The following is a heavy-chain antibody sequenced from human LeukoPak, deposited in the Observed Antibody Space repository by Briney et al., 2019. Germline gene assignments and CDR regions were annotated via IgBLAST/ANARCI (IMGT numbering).Heavy chain of an antibody. Sequence: SQTLSLTCTVSGGSISSGDYYWSWIRQPPGKGLEWIGYISTSGSTIYNPSLKSRVTISTDTSKNQFSLKLSSVTAADTAVYYCARQEYSSPLYNWFDPWGQGTLVTVSS. CDR1: GGSISSGDYY. D-gene: IGHD6-6*01. V-gene: IGHV4-30-4*01. CDR2: ISTSGST. CDR3: ARQEYSSPLYNWFDP. J-gene: IGHJ5*02.